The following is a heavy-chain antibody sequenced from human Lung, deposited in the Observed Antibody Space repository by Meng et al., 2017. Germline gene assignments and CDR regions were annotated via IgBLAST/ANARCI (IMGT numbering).Heavy chain of an antibody. CDR1: GGSFSYYY. CDR2: INHSGST. J-gene: IGHJ4*02. D-gene: IGHD4-11*01. V-gene: IGHV4-34*01. Sequence: QVRHKQWGAVRLKPSVPLSPTCVVAGGSFSYYYWSWIRQPPGKGLEWIGEINHSGSTNYNPSLESRATISVDTSQNNLSLKLSSVTAADSAVYYCARGPTTMAHDFDYWGQGTLVTVSS. CDR3: ARGPTTMAHDFDY.